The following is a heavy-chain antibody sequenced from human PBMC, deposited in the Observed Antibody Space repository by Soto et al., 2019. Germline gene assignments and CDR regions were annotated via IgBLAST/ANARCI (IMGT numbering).Heavy chain of an antibody. D-gene: IGHD6-19*01. J-gene: IGHJ5*02. CDR1: GGSISSSSYY. CDR2: IYYSGST. V-gene: IGHV4-39*01. Sequence: ETLSLTCTVSGGSISSSSYYWGWIRQPPGKGLEWIGSIYYSGSTYYNPSLKSRVTISVDTSKNQFSLKLSSVTAADTAVYYCARQIAVAGGGGNWFDPWGQGTLVTVSS. CDR3: ARQIAVAGGGGNWFDP.